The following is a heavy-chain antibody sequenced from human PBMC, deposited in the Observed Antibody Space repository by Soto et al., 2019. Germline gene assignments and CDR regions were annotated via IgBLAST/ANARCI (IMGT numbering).Heavy chain of an antibody. D-gene: IGHD3-22*01. CDR3: AKVGNMRHHYYDSSGYYPYYFDY. CDR2: ISGSGGST. J-gene: IGHJ4*02. Sequence: GGSLRLSCAASGFTFSSYAMSWVRQAPGKGLEWVSAISGSGGSTYYADSVKGRFTISRDNSKNTLYLQMNSLRAEDTAVYYCAKVGNMRHHYYDSSGYYPYYFDYWGQGTLVTVSS. CDR1: GFTFSSYA. V-gene: IGHV3-23*01.